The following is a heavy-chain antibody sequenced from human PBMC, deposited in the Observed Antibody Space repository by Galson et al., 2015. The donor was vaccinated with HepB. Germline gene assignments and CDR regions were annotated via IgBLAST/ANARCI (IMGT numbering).Heavy chain of an antibody. J-gene: IGHJ4*02. V-gene: IGHV7-4-1*02. CDR3: ARDEWAVAGRISDY. D-gene: IGHD6-19*01. Sequence: SVKVSCKASGYTFTSYAMNWVRQAPGQGLERMGWINTNTGNPTYAQGFTGRFVFSLDTSVSTAYLQISSLKAEDTAVYYCARDEWAVAGRISDYWGQGTLVTVSS. CDR1: GYTFTSYA. CDR2: INTNTGNP.